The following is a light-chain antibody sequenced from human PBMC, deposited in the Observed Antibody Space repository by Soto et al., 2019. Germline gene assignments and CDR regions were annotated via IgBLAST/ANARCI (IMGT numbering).Light chain of an antibody. CDR2: EVN. V-gene: IGLV2-8*01. Sequence: QSVLTQPPSASGSPGQSVTISCTGTSRDVGGYDFVSWCQQHPGKAPKLMIYEVNKRPSGVPDRFFGSKPGNTAFLTVSGLQAEDEADYYCNSYGGSNNLVFGTGT. CDR1: SRDVGGYDF. J-gene: IGLJ1*01. CDR3: NSYGGSNNLV.